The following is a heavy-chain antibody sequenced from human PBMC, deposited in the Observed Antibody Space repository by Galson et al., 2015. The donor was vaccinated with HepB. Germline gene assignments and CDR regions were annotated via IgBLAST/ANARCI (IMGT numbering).Heavy chain of an antibody. CDR2: ISAYNGNT. CDR1: GYTFTSYG. V-gene: IGHV1-18*04. D-gene: IGHD4-17*01. Sequence: SVKVSCKASGYTFTSYGISWVRQAPGQGLEWMGWISAYNGNTNYAQKLQGRVTMTTDTSTSTAHMELRSLRSDDTAVYYCARVYRTTVTTLRYWGQGTLVTVSS. J-gene: IGHJ4*02. CDR3: ARVYRTTVTTLRY.